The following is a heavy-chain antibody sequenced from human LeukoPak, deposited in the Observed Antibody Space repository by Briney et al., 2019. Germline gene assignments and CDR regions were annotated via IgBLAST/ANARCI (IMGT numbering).Heavy chain of an antibody. CDR1: GASIRSGDYY. CDR2: IYDSGST. Sequence: PSETLSLTCTVSGASIRSGDYYWSWIRQPPGKGLEWIGYIYDSGSTYYNPSLKSRITISVDTSENRFSLKLSSVTATDTAVYYCARARSYDSSGYYSYYFDYWGQGTLVTVSS. J-gene: IGHJ4*02. D-gene: IGHD3-22*01. V-gene: IGHV4-30-4*01. CDR3: ARARSYDSSGYYSYYFDY.